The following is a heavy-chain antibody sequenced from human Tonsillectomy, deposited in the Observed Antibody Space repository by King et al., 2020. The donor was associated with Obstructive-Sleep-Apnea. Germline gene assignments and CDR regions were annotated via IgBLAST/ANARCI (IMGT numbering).Heavy chain of an antibody. V-gene: IGHV3-48*04. CDR2: ISSSSSTI. CDR1: GFTFSSYS. CDR3: AGSGIGVVRAYYHYYGMDV. Sequence: VQLVESGGGLVQPGGSLRLSCAASGFTFSSYSMNWVRQAPGKGLEWVSYISSSSSTIYYADSVKGRFTISRDNAKNSLYLQMNSQGAEDTAVYYCAGSGIGVVRAYYHYYGMDVWGQGTTVTVSS. J-gene: IGHJ6*02. D-gene: IGHD2-15*01.